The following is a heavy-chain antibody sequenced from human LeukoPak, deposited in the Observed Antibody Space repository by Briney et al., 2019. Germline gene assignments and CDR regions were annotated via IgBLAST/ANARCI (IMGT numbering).Heavy chain of an antibody. V-gene: IGHV4-38-2*02. J-gene: IGHJ4*02. CDR2: IHHSGST. CDR3: ARGGSGWYYFDY. D-gene: IGHD6-19*01. CDR1: GYSISGGYY. Sequence: SETLSLTCTVSGYSISGGYYWGWIRQPPGKGLEWIGSIHHSGSTYYNPSLKSRVTISVDTSKNQFSLKLSSVTAADTAVYYCARGGSGWYYFDYWGQGTLVTVSS.